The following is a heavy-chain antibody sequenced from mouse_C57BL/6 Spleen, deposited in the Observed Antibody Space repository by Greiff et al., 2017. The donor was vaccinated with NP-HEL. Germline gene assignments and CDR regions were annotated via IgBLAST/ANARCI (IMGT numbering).Heavy chain of an antibody. CDR3: ARYWDRNYFDY. J-gene: IGHJ2*01. CDR2: IYPGNGDT. Sequence: VQLQQSGPELVKPGASVKISCKASGYAFSSSWMNWVKQRPGKGLEWIGRIYPGNGDTNYKGKFKGKATLTADKSSSTAYMQLSSLTSEDSAVCFCARYWDRNYFDYWGQGTTVTVSS. D-gene: IGHD4-1*01. CDR1: GYAFSSSW. V-gene: IGHV1-82*01.